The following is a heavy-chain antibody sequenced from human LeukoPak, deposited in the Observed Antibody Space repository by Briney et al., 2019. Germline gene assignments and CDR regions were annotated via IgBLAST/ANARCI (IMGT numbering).Heavy chain of an antibody. J-gene: IGHJ4*02. CDR1: GGTFSSYA. CDR3: ARDGDYLSRFDY. V-gene: IGHV1-69*13. Sequence: GASVKVSCKASGGTFSSYAISWVRQAPGQGLEWMGGIIPIFGAANYAQKSQGRVTITADESTSTAYMELSSLRSEDTAVYYCARDGDYLSRFDYWGQGTLVTVSS. D-gene: IGHD4-17*01. CDR2: IIPIFGAA.